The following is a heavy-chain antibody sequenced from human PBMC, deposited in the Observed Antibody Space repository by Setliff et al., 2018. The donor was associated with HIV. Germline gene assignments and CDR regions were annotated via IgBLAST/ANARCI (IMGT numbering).Heavy chain of an antibody. CDR1: GGSINSTSYY. CDR3: ARDGYSSSWYVISGSFDY. Sequence: PSETLSLTCTVSGGSINSTSYYWGWIRQPPGNGLEWIGYIYYSGSTNYNPSLKSRVTISVDTSKNHFSLKLRSVTAADTAVYYCARDGYSSSWYVISGSFDYWGQGILVTVSS. CDR2: IYYSGST. J-gene: IGHJ4*02. V-gene: IGHV4-61*03. D-gene: IGHD6-13*01.